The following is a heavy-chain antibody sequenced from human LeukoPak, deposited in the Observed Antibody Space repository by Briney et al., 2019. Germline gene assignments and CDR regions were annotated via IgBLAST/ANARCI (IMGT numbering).Heavy chain of an antibody. CDR1: GVSISSDSYC. J-gene: IGHJ3*02. Sequence: PSETLSLTCTVSGVSISSDSYCWSWIPQPAGKGLEWIGRFYTSGTTNYNPSLKSRVTISVDTSKNQFSLKLRSGTAADTALYYCARSELSCSGGSCPTRYAFDIWGQGTVVTASS. D-gene: IGHD2-15*01. CDR2: FYTSGTT. V-gene: IGHV4-61*02. CDR3: ARSELSCSGGSCPTRYAFDI.